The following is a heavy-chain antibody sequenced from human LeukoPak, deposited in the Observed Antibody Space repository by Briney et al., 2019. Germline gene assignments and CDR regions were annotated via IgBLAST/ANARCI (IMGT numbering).Heavy chain of an antibody. CDR2: ISGSGGST. J-gene: IGHJ4*02. CDR1: GFTFSSYA. Sequence: AGGSLRLSCAASGFTFSSYAMSWVRQAPGKGLEWVSAISGSGGSTYYADSVKGRFTISRDNSKNTLYLQMGSLRAEDMAVYYCARGDKQTYYFDYWGQGTLVTVSS. D-gene: IGHD2-21*02. CDR3: ARGDKQTYYFDY. V-gene: IGHV3-23*01.